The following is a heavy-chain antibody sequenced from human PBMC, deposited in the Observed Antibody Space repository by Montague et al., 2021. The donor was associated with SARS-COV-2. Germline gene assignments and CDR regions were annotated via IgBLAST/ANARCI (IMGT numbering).Heavy chain of an antibody. CDR1: GASRSTKNYY. J-gene: IGHJ4*02. D-gene: IGHD3-16*02. CDR3: ARLGITLGGVIVIRYYFDF. Sequence: SETLSLTCTFSGASRSTKNYYWGWIRQPPGKGLEGVGSISYNTTSYSNPSLKSRVTMSVATYRNQLTLNLSSVSVTATAVYYCARLGITLGGVIVIRYYFDFWGQGTLVTVSS. V-gene: IGHV4-39*01. CDR2: ISYNTTS.